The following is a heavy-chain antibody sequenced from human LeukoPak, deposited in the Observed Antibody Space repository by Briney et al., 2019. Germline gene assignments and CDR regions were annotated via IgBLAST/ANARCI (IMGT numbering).Heavy chain of an antibody. CDR1: GYTFTGYY. Sequence: ASVKVSCKASGYTFTGYYMHWVRQAPGQGLEWMGWINPNSGGTNYAQKFQGRVTMTRDTSISTAYMELSRLRSDDTAVYYCARVKGYYDSSDYKDYWGQGTLVTVSS. D-gene: IGHD3-22*01. CDR3: ARVKGYYDSSDYKDY. V-gene: IGHV1-2*02. J-gene: IGHJ4*02. CDR2: INPNSGGT.